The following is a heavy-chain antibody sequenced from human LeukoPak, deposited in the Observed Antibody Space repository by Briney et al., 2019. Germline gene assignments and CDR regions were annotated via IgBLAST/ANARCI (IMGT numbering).Heavy chain of an antibody. CDR3: ARDVGEYCSSVSCYASDY. J-gene: IGHJ4*02. D-gene: IGHD2-2*01. Sequence: GASVKVSCKASGYTFTGYYMHWVRQAPGQGLEWMGWINPHSGGTSYAQKFQGRVTMTRDTSISTAYMELSRLRSDDTAIYYCARDVGEYCSSVSCYASDYWGQGTLVTVSS. CDR2: INPHSGGT. V-gene: IGHV1-2*02. CDR1: GYTFTGYY.